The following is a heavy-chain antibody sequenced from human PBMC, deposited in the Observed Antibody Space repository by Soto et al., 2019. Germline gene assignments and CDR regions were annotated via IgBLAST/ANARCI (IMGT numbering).Heavy chain of an antibody. CDR2: IYYSGST. V-gene: IGHV4-59*08. CDR1: GGSISSYY. D-gene: IGHD6-13*01. Sequence: SETLSLTCTVSGGSISSYYWSWIRQPPGKGLEWIGYIYYSGSTNYNPSLKSRVTISVETSKNQFSLKLSSVTAADTAVYYCARRGTSIAAAGHFDYWGQGTLVTVSS. J-gene: IGHJ4*02. CDR3: ARRGTSIAAAGHFDY.